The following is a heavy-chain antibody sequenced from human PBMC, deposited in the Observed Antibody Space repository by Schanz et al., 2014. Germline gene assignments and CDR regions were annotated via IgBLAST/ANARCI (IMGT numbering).Heavy chain of an antibody. CDR2: ISGSGGST. V-gene: IGHV3-23*01. Sequence: EVQLLESGGGLVQPGGSLRLSCAASGFTFSSYAMSWVRQAPGKGLEWVSGISGSGGSTYYADSVKGRFTISRDRFQNALYLRMSSLRAEDTAVYYCARPRFDYGEVDDWGQGTLVTVSS. CDR1: GFTFSSYA. J-gene: IGHJ4*02. CDR3: ARPRFDYGEVDD. D-gene: IGHD4-17*01.